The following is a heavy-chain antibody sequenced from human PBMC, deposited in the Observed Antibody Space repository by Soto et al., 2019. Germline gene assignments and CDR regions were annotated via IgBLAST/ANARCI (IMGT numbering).Heavy chain of an antibody. Sequence: QLQLQESGPGLVKPSETLSLTCTVSGGSISSSSYYWGWIRQPPGKVLEWIGSIYYSGSTYYNPSLKSRVTISVDTSKNQFSLKLSSVTAADTAVYYCARHVIVVVVAATPRFAYWGQGTLVTVSS. V-gene: IGHV4-39*01. CDR2: IYYSGST. CDR1: GGSISSSSYY. CDR3: ARHVIVVVVAATPRFAY. J-gene: IGHJ4*02. D-gene: IGHD2-15*01.